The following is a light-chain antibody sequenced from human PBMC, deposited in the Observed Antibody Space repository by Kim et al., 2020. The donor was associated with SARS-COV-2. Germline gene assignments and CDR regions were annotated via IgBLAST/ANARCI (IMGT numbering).Light chain of an antibody. Sequence: VTIAGMGTSSNTGARNDVHWYQHLPGTAPKLLIYGYNNRPSGVPARFSGSKSGTSASLAITGLQAEDEADYYCQSYDNSLSVWVFGGGTQLTVL. V-gene: IGLV1-40*01. CDR3: QSYDNSLSVWV. CDR1: SSNTGARND. CDR2: GYN. J-gene: IGLJ3*02.